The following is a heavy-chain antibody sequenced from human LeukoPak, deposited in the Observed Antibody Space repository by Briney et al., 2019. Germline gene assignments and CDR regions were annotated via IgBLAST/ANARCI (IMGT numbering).Heavy chain of an antibody. CDR2: IKPDVSEI. Sequence: GGSLRLSCAASGFTLSHYWMSWVRQAPGKGLEWVANIKPDVSEIYYVDSVKGRFTISRDNAKNSLFLQMNSLRAEDTAVYYCARDYSTVTTFFGYWGQGTLVTVSS. CDR3: ARDYSTVTTFFGY. CDR1: GFTLSHYW. J-gene: IGHJ4*02. D-gene: IGHD4-17*01. V-gene: IGHV3-7*01.